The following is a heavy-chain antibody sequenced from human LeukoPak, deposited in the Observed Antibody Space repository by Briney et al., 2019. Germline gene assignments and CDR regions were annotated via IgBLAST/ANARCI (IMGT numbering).Heavy chain of an antibody. D-gene: IGHD6-13*01. J-gene: IGHJ4*02. CDR1: GGSFSGYY. CDR2: INHSGST. Sequence: SETLSLTCAAYGGSFSGYYWSWIRQPPGKGLEWIGEINHSGSTNYNPSLKSRVTISVDTSKNQFSLKLSSVTAADTAVYYCARWRRSSWYPTPFDYWGQGTLVTVSS. V-gene: IGHV4-34*01. CDR3: ARWRRSSWYPTPFDY.